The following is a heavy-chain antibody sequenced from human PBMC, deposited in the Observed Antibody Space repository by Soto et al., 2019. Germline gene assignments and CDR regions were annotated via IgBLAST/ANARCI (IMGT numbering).Heavy chain of an antibody. CDR3: ARVKYYYDSSGYTWFDP. J-gene: IGHJ5*02. V-gene: IGHV4-61*01. D-gene: IGHD3-22*01. CDR1: GGSVSSGSYY. CDR2: IYYSGST. Sequence: SETLSLTCTVSGGSVSSGSYYWSWIRQPPGKGLEWIGYIYYSGSTNYNPSLKSRVTISVDTSKNQFSLKLSSVTAADTAVYYCARVKYYYDSSGYTWFDPWGQGTLVTVSS.